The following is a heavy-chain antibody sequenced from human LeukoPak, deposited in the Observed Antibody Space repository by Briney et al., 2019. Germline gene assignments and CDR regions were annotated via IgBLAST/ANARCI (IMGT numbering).Heavy chain of an antibody. V-gene: IGHV3-7*01. CDR2: IKQDGSEK. D-gene: IGHD3-3*01. Sequence: GGSLRLSCAASGFTFSSYWMSWVRQAPGKGLEWVANIKQDGSEKYYVDSVKGRFTISRDNAKNSLYLQMNSLRAEDTAVYCCARDSSPPPYYDFWSGSIWGAFDIWGQGTMVTVSS. J-gene: IGHJ3*02. CDR1: GFTFSSYW. CDR3: ARDSSPPPYYDFWSGSIWGAFDI.